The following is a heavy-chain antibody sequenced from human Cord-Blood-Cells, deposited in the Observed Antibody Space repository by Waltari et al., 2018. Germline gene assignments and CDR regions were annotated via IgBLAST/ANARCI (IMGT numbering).Heavy chain of an antibody. V-gene: IGHV1-2*04. Sequence: QVQLVQSGAEVKKPGASVKVSCKASGYTFTGYYMHWVRQAPGQGLEWMGWINPNSGGTNYAQKFQGWVTMTRDTSISTAYMELSRLRSDDTAVYYCARDALWFRDSRGTDYYYGMDVWGQGTTVTVSS. CDR3: ARDALWFRDSRGTDYYYGMDV. J-gene: IGHJ6*02. D-gene: IGHD3-10*01. CDR2: INPNSGGT. CDR1: GYTFTGYY.